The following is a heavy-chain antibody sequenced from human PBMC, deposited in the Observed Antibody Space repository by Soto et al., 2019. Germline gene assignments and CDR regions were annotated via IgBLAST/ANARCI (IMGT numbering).Heavy chain of an antibody. J-gene: IGHJ4*02. Sequence: SVKVSCKASGGTFSTYAIDWVRQAPGQGLEWMGGIIPLFGTAKYAQNFQGRITITADESTNTAYMELRSLRSQDTAVYYCARGVHYDSSGYYYFYWGQGTLVTVSS. CDR1: GGTFSTYA. D-gene: IGHD3-22*01. CDR3: ARGVHYDSSGYYYFY. CDR2: IIPLFGTA. V-gene: IGHV1-69*13.